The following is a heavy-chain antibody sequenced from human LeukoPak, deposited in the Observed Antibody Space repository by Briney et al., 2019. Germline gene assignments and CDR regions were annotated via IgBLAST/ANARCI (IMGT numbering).Heavy chain of an antibody. CDR3: ARDGYSSGWYAPNWYFDL. D-gene: IGHD6-19*01. CDR1: GGSFSGYY. V-gene: IGHV4-34*01. J-gene: IGHJ2*01. Sequence: PSETLSLTCAVYGGSFSGYYWSWIRQPPGKGLEWIGEINHSGSTNYNPSLKSRDTISVDTSKNQFSLKLSSVTAADTAVYYCARDGYSSGWYAPNWYFDLWGRGTLVTVSS. CDR2: INHSGST.